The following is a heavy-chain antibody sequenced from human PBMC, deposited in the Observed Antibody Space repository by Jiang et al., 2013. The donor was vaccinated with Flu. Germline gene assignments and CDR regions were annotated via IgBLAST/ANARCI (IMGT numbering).Heavy chain of an antibody. D-gene: IGHD2-15*01. Sequence: LLKPSETLSLTCTVSGGSISSYYWSWIRQPPGKGLEWIGYIYYSGSTNYNPSLKSRVTISVDTSKNQFSLKLSSVTAADTAVYYCARAGGYCSGGRCYGWFDPWGQGTLVTVSS. CDR2: IYYSGST. V-gene: IGHV4-59*01. CDR1: GGSISSYY. J-gene: IGHJ5*02. CDR3: ARAGGYCSGGRCYGWFDP.